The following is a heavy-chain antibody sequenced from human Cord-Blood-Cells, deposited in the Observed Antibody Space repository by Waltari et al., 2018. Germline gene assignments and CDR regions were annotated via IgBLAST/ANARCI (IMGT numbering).Heavy chain of an antibody. CDR2: IYPGDSDT. J-gene: IGHJ2*01. CDR3: ARHQTGDRWYFDL. V-gene: IGHV5-51*01. CDR1: GYSFTSYW. D-gene: IGHD7-27*01. Sequence: SLKISCKGSGYSFTSYWIGWVRQMPGKGLEWMGIIYPGDSDTRYSPSFQGQVTISADKSISTAYLQWSSLKASDTAMYYCARHQTGDRWYFDLWGRGTLVTVSS.